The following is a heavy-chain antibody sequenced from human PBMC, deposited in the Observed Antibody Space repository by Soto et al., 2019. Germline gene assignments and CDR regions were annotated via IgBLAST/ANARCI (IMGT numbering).Heavy chain of an antibody. D-gene: IGHD1-20*01. CDR2: MNPNSGNT. J-gene: IGHJ4*02. CDR3: ARGPYNWNDDEVLFDY. Sequence: ASVKVSCKASGYTFTSYDINWVRQATGQGLEWMGWMNPNSGNTGDAQKFQGRVTMTRNTSISTAYMELSSLRSEDTAVYYCARGPYNWNDDEVLFDYWGQGTLVTVSS. CDR1: GYTFTSYD. V-gene: IGHV1-8*01.